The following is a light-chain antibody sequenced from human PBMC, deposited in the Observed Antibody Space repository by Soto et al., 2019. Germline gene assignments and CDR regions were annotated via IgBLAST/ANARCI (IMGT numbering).Light chain of an antibody. CDR1: SSDVGDYNY. CDR2: DVS. Sequence: QSVLTQPRSVSGSPGQSVTISCTGTSSDVGDYNYVSWYQQYPGKAPKLVIYDVSKRPSGVPDRFSGSKSSNTASLTISGLQAEDEADYYCCSFAGSYTFWVFGGGTQLTVL. J-gene: IGLJ3*02. V-gene: IGLV2-11*01. CDR3: CSFAGSYTFWV.